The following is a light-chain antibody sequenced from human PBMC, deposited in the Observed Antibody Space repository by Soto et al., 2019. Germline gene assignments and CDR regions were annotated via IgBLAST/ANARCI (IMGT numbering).Light chain of an antibody. CDR2: LNSDGSH. Sequence: QPVLTQSPSASASLGASVKLTCTLSSGHSSYAIAWHQQQPEKGPRYLMKLNSDGSHSKGDGIPDRFSGSSSGAERYLTISSRQSEDEADYYWQTWGTGTYVVFGGGTKVTVL. CDR1: SGHSSYA. J-gene: IGLJ2*01. CDR3: QTWGTGTYVV. V-gene: IGLV4-69*01.